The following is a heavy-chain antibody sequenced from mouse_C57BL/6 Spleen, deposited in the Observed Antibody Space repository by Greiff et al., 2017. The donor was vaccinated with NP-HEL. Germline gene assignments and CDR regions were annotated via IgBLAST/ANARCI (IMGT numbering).Heavy chain of an antibody. CDR3: ARCGSSSYYFDY. CDR2: IDPSDSYT. J-gene: IGHJ2*01. D-gene: IGHD1-1*01. Sequence: QVQLQQPGAELVMPGASVKLSCKASGYTFTSYWMHWVKQRPGQGLEWIGEIDPSDSYTNYNQKFKGKSTLTVDKSSSTAYMQLSSLTSEDSAVYYCARCGSSSYYFDYCGQGTTLTVSS. CDR1: GYTFTSYW. V-gene: IGHV1-69*01.